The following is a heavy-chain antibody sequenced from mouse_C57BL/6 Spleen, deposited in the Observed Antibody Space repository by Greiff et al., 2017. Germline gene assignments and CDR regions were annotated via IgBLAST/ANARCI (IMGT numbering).Heavy chain of an antibody. V-gene: IGHV1-64*01. CDR2: IHPNSGST. Sequence: VQLQQPGAELVKPGASVKLSCKASGYTFTSYWMHWVKQRPGQGLEWIGMIHPNSGSTNYNEKFKSKATLTVDKSSSTAYMQLSSLTSEDSAVYYCVYDDPTRETWFAYWGQGTLVTVSA. J-gene: IGHJ3*01. CDR3: VYDDPTRETWFAY. CDR1: GYTFTSYW. D-gene: IGHD2-3*01.